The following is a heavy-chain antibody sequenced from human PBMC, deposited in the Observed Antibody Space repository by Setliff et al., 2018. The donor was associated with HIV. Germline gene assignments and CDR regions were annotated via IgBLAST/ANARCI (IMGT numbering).Heavy chain of an antibody. CDR2: AGSADYGGNA. V-gene: IGHV4-39*07. D-gene: IGHD3-22*01. CDR3: ARDLTYDTIPSLTAYGLDV. J-gene: IGHJ6*02. CDR1: GGSISNSNYF. Sequence: SETLSLTCTVSGGSISNSNYFWDWIRQPPGKGLEWIGSAGSADYGGNAYYNPSLKSRVTISVDTSKNQFSLKLSSVTAADTAVYYCARDLTYDTIPSLTAYGLDVWGQGTTVTVSS.